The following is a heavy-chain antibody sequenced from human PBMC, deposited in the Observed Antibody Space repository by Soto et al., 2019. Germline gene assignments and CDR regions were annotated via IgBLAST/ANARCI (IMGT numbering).Heavy chain of an antibody. CDR3: ATARGYYYYYGMDV. V-gene: IGHV4-34*01. CDR1: GGSFSGYY. Sequence: SETLSLTCAVYGGSFSGYYWSWIRQPPGKGLEWIGEINHSGSTNYSPSLKSRVTISVDTSKNQFSLKLSSVTAADTAVYYCATARGYYYYYGMDVWGQGTTVTVSS. D-gene: IGHD6-25*01. CDR2: INHSGST. J-gene: IGHJ6*02.